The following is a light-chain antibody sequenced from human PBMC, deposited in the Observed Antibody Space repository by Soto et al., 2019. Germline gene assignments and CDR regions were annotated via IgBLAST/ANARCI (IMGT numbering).Light chain of an antibody. CDR1: TSNIGSHT. CDR3: AAWDDSLNGVV. V-gene: IGLV1-44*01. Sequence: QSVLTQPPSASGTPRQTIVISCSGGTSNIGSHTVNWFQQLPGTAPRLLIYSNTQRPSGVPDRFSGSKSGTSASLAINGLQAQYEGDYFCAAWDDSLNGVVFGGGTKLTVL. J-gene: IGLJ2*01. CDR2: SNT.